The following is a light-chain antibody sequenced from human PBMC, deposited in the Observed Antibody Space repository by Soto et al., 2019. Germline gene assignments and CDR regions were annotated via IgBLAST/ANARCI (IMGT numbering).Light chain of an antibody. CDR3: QQSYSTPTPPT. V-gene: IGKV1-39*01. J-gene: IGKJ2*01. CDR2: AAS. Sequence: DIQMTQSPSSLSASVGDRVTMTCRASQSITTHVNWYQQKPGKAPKLLIYAASILKSGAPSRFSGSGSGTDFTLTISSLQPEDFAIYFCQQSYSTPTPPTFGQGTKVEIK. CDR1: QSITTH.